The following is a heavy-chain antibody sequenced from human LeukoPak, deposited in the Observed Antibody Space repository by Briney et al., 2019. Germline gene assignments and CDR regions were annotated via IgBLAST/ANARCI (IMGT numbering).Heavy chain of an antibody. CDR1: GGSISSGSYY. Sequence: SETLSLTCTVSGGSISSGSYYWSWIRQPAGKGLEWIGRIYTSGSTYYNPSLKSRVTISVDTSKNQFSLKLSSVTAADTAVYYCARERVDGPANNWFDPWGQGTLVTVSS. D-gene: IGHD3-10*01. V-gene: IGHV4-61*02. J-gene: IGHJ5*02. CDR3: ARERVDGPANNWFDP. CDR2: IYTSGST.